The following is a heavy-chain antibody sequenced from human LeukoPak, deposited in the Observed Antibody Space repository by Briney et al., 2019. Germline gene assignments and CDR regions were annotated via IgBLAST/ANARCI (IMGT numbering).Heavy chain of an antibody. CDR3: ARVYAGYCSGGSCYYDYFDY. D-gene: IGHD2-15*01. Sequence: ASVKVSCKASGYTFTSYAMHWVRQAPGQRLEWMGWINAGNGNTKYSQKFQGRVTITRDTSASTAYMELSSLRSEDTAVYYCARVYAGYCSGGSCYYDYFDYWGQGTLVTVSS. V-gene: IGHV1-3*01. CDR1: GYTFTSYA. J-gene: IGHJ4*02. CDR2: INAGNGNT.